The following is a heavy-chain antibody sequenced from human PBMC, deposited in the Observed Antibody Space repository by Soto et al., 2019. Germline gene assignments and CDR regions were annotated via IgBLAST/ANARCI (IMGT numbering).Heavy chain of an antibody. J-gene: IGHJ4*02. D-gene: IGHD3-22*01. CDR1: GYTFTSYD. CDR2: MNPNSGNT. CDR3: ASRPYYYDSSGYYN. V-gene: IGHV1-8*01. Sequence: ASVKVSCKASGYTFTSYDINWVRQATGQGLEWMGWMNPNSGNTGYAQKFQGRVTMTRNTSISTVYMELSSLRSEDTAVYYCASRPYYYDSSGYYNWGQGTLVTVSS.